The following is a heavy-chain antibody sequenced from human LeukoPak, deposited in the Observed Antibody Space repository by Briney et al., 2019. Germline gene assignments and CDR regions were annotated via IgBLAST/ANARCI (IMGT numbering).Heavy chain of an antibody. CDR2: IYYSGST. Sequence: SETLSLTCTVSGGPISSSSYYWGWIRQPPGKGLEWIGSIYYSGSTYYNPSLKSRVTISVDTSKNQFSLKLSSVTAADTAVYYCARDPITVVTPGDYWGQGTLVTVSS. D-gene: IGHD4-23*01. V-gene: IGHV4-39*07. J-gene: IGHJ4*02. CDR1: GGPISSSSYY. CDR3: ARDPITVVTPGDY.